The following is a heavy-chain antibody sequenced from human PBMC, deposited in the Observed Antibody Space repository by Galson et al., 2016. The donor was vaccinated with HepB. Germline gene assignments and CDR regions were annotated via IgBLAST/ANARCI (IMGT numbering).Heavy chain of an antibody. Sequence: LSLTCTVTSDSIDTGYYYWTWIRQPAGKGLEWIGRIYTGGTTTYNPSLKSRVTISLDTSKNHFSLRLSSVTAADTAVYYCARDRYCSSASCQGGYYYYIDVWGKGTTVTVSS. J-gene: IGHJ6*03. V-gene: IGHV4-61*02. CDR1: SDSIDTGYYY. D-gene: IGHD2-2*01. CDR3: ARDRYCSSASCQGGYYYYIDV. CDR2: IYTGGTT.